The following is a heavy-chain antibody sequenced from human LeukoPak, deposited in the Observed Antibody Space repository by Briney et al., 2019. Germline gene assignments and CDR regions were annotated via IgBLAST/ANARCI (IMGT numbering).Heavy chain of an antibody. CDR1: GGSISSSNW. CDR3: ASFYCSGGSCYQYYYYYYMDV. Sequence: SETLSLTCAVSGGSISSSNWWSWVRQPPGKGLEWIGEIYHSGSINYNPSLKSRLTISVDKSKNQFSLKLSSVTAADTAVYYCASFYCSGGSCYQYYYYYYMDVWGKGTTVTISS. J-gene: IGHJ6*03. V-gene: IGHV4-4*02. CDR2: IYHSGSI. D-gene: IGHD2-15*01.